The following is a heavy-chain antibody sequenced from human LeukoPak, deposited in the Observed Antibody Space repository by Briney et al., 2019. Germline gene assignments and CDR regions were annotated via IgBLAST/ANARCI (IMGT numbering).Heavy chain of an antibody. CDR2: IYYSGST. D-gene: IGHD3-16*02. CDR3: ARLSQDYYGMDV. J-gene: IGHJ6*02. V-gene: IGHV4-59*08. Sequence: SETLSLTCTVSGGPISSYYWSWIRQPPGKGLEWIGYIYYSGSTNYNPSLKSRVTISVDTSKNQFSLKLSSVTAADTAVYYCARLSQDYYGMDVWGQGTTVTVSS. CDR1: GGPISSYY.